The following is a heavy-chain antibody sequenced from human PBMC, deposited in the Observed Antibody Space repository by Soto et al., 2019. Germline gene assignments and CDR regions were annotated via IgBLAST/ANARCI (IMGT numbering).Heavy chain of an antibody. V-gene: IGHV3-23*01. CDR1: GFAVSTYA. Sequence: EVQLLESGGGLVQPGGSLRLSCAASGFAVSTYAMSWVRKTPGKGLEWFSTITGSGGSTYYADAVQGRCTISIDNSRNTLYLQMSILRAENTAVYSCASQRPCGGGTCFSLRSFDRWGQGTLVTVSS. CDR2: ITGSGGST. D-gene: IGHD2-15*01. CDR3: ASQRPCGGGTCFSLRSFDR. J-gene: IGHJ4*02.